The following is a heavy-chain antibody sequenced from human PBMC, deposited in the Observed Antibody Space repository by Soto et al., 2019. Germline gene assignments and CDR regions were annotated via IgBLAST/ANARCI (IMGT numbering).Heavy chain of an antibody. CDR2: ISDDGSTT. V-gene: IGHV3-74*01. CDR3: TRGKRLSSTGPGAH. J-gene: IGHJ4*02. CDR1: GFTFSAYW. Sequence: GGSLRLSCEVSGFTFSAYWMHWVRQVPGKGLIWVSRISDDGSTTTYADSVKGRFTISRDNAKNTLYLQMNSLRADDTGLYYCTRGKRLSSTGPGAHWGQGNLVTVSS. D-gene: IGHD1-1*01.